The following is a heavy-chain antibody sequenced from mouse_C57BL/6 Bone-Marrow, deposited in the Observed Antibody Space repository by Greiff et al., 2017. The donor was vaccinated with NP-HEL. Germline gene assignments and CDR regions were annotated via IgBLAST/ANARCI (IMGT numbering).Heavy chain of an antibody. CDR2: SRNKANDYTT. Sequence: EVKLVESGGGLVQSGRSLRLSCATSGFTFSDFYMEWVRQAPGKGLEWIAASRNKANDYTTEYSASVKGRFIVSRDTSQSILYLQMNVLRAEDTAIYYCARDAPYYYGGAMDYWGQGTSVTVSS. V-gene: IGHV7-1*01. CDR3: ARDAPYYYGGAMDY. CDR1: GFTFSDFY. D-gene: IGHD1-1*01. J-gene: IGHJ4*01.